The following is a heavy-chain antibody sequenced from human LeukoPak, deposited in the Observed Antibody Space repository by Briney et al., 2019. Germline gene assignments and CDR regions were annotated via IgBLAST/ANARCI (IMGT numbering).Heavy chain of an antibody. Sequence: PGGSLRLSCAASGFTFSNYGMHWVRQAPDKGLEWVAFLQNDGGDIHYADSVEGRFTISRDNAKNSLYLQMNSLRAEDTALYYCAKGTVAVAGGGSFDYWGQGTLVTVSS. D-gene: IGHD6-19*01. CDR3: AKGTVAVAGGGSFDY. CDR2: LQNDGGDI. J-gene: IGHJ4*02. CDR1: GFTFSNYG. V-gene: IGHV3-30*02.